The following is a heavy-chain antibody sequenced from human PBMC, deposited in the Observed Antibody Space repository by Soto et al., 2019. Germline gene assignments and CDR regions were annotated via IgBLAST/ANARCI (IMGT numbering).Heavy chain of an antibody. D-gene: IGHD3-3*01. J-gene: IGHJ5*02. CDR1: GFSFNPYV. CDR2: ISSSSTTI. CDR3: ARDAPPDFWSGYRNWFDP. Sequence: GGSLRLSCVASGFSFNPYVMAWVRQAPGKGLEWVSYISSSSTTIHYPDSVKGRFTISRDNAKNSLYLQMNSLRAEDTAVYYCARDAPPDFWSGYRNWFDPWGQGTLVAVSS. V-gene: IGHV3-48*01.